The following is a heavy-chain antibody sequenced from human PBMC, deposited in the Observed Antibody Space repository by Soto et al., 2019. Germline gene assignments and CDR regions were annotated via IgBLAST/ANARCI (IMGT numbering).Heavy chain of an antibody. D-gene: IGHD3-16*01. CDR2: INHVGGT. J-gene: IGHJ5*02. CDR3: VRIRYQLPSSVLWLDP. CDR1: GGLLSESY. V-gene: IGHV4-34*01. Sequence: PSETLSLTFDVYGGLLSESYWTWIRQPPGKGLEWIWEINHVGGTNYNPSLKSRVTMSVDTSQNQFSLRLISVTAAETAMYFCVRIRYQLPSSVLWLDPWGQGTPVTVSS.